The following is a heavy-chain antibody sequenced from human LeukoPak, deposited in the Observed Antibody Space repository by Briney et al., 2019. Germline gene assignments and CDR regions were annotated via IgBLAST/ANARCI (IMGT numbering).Heavy chain of an antibody. D-gene: IGHD3-22*01. Sequence: WVSLRFYCSAAGFTFSSYGMLWVRPAPGQGRVWVAFILFDGSNKYYEDSGKVRFTISGYNCKNTLYLQMISLRAEDTAVYYCANLPLNYYDSSGYPDAFDIWGQGTMVTVSS. CDR1: GFTFSSYG. V-gene: IGHV3-30*02. J-gene: IGHJ3*02. CDR2: ILFDGSNK. CDR3: ANLPLNYYDSSGYPDAFDI.